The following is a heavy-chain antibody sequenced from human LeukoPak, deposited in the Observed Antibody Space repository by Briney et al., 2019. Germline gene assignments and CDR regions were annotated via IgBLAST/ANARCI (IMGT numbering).Heavy chain of an antibody. CDR3: VRDLGGRSGH. V-gene: IGHV3-7*01. CDR1: GFTFSSYW. CDR2: IKQDGSEK. J-gene: IGHJ4*02. D-gene: IGHD1-26*01. Sequence: GGSLRLSCAASGFTFSSYWMSWFRQAPGKGLEWVANIKQDGSEKYYVDSVRGRFTISRDNAKNTLYLQMNSLRAEDTAVYYCVRDLGGRSGHWGQGTLVTVSS.